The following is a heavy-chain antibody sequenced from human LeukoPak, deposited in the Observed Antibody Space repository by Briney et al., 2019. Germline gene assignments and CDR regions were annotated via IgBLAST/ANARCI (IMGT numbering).Heavy chain of an antibody. J-gene: IGHJ4*02. CDR3: AREGLLLEDY. Sequence: PGGSLRLSCAASGFTFSSNWMSWVRQAPGKGLEWVGNIKQDGSETYYVDSVKGRFTISRDNGKNSLYLQMNSLRAEDTAVYYCAREGLLLEDYWGQGTLVTVSS. D-gene: IGHD3-22*01. V-gene: IGHV3-7*01. CDR2: IKQDGSET. CDR1: GFTFSSNW.